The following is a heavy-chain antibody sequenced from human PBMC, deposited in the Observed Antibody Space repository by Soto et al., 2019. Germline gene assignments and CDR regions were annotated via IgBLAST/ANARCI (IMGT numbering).Heavy chain of an antibody. D-gene: IGHD5-12*01. CDR3: ARVGGYNYFDY. CDR1: GGSISSYY. J-gene: IGHJ4*02. V-gene: IGHV4-59*01. Sequence: ASETLSLTCTVSGGSISSYYWSWIRQPPGKGLEWIGYIYYSGSTNYNPSLKSRVTISVDTSKNQFSLKLSSVTAADTAVYYCARVGGYNYFDYWGQGTLVTVSS. CDR2: IYYSGST.